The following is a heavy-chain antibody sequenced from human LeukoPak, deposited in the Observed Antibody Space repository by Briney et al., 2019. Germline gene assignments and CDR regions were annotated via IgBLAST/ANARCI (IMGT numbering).Heavy chain of an antibody. CDR3: ARGIYSGSYRRGYFDY. Sequence: PSETPSLTCTVSGGSISSYYWSWIRQPPGKGLEWIGYIYYSGSTNYNPSLKSRVTISVDTSKNQFSLKLSSVTAADTAVYYCARGIYSGSYRRGYFDYWGQGTLVTVSS. D-gene: IGHD1-26*01. J-gene: IGHJ4*02. V-gene: IGHV4-59*01. CDR1: GGSISSYY. CDR2: IYYSGST.